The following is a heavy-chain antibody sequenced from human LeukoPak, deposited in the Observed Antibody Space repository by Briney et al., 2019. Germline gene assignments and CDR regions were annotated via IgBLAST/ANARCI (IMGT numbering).Heavy chain of an antibody. CDR2: ISAYNGNT. CDR1: GYTFTNYY. V-gene: IGHV1-18*04. Sequence: ASVKVSCKASGYTFTNYYMHWVRQAPGQGLEWMGWISAYNGNTNYAQKLQGRVTMTTDTSTSTAYMELRSLRSDDTAVYYCARTNSYGWVFDYWGQGTLVTVSS. J-gene: IGHJ4*02. CDR3: ARTNSYGWVFDY. D-gene: IGHD5-18*01.